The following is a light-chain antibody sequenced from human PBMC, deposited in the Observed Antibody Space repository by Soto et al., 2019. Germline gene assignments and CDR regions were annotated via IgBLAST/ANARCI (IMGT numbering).Light chain of an antibody. Sequence: EIVLTQSPGTLSLSPGERATLSCRASQSVSSSYLAWYQQEPGQAPRLLIYGASSRATGIPDRFSGSGSGIDFTLTISRLEPEDFAVYYCGTFGQGTRLE. CDR2: GAS. J-gene: IGKJ5*01. V-gene: IGKV3-20*01. CDR3: GT. CDR1: QSVSSSY.